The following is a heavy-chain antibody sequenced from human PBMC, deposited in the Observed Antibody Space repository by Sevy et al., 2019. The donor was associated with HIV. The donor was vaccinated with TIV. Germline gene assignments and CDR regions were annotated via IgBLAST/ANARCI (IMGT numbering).Heavy chain of an antibody. D-gene: IGHD6-13*01. CDR2: IIPIFGTA. Sequence: ASVKVSCKASGGTFSSYAISWVRQAPGQGLEWMGGIIPIFGTANYAQKFQGRVTITADKSTSIAYMELSSLRSEDTAVYYCTRGHSSSGDFDYWGQGTLVTVSS. CDR3: TRGHSSSGDFDY. CDR1: GGTFSSYA. V-gene: IGHV1-69*06. J-gene: IGHJ4*02.